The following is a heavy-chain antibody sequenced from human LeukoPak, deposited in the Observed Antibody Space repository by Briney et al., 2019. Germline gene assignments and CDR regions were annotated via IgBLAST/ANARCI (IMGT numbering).Heavy chain of an antibody. J-gene: IGHJ4*02. D-gene: IGHD4-17*01. CDR1: GFTFSNYN. CDR2: ISDGSSTI. Sequence: SGGSLRLSCAASGFTFSNYNLNWVRQAPGKGLEWVSYISDGSSTIYYADSVRGRFTISRDNAKNSLYLRINSLRDEDTAVYYCARETVGLDYWGQGTLVTVSS. V-gene: IGHV3-48*02. CDR3: ARETVGLDY.